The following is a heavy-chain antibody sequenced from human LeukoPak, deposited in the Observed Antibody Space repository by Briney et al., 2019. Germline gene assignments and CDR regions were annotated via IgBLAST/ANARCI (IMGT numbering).Heavy chain of an antibody. J-gene: IGHJ5*02. D-gene: IGHD6-19*01. CDR3: AKLSAVAGMGFDP. V-gene: IGHV3-30*18. CDR1: GFTFSSYG. Sequence: GGSLRLSCAASGFTFSSYGMHWVRQAPGKGLEWVAVISYDGSSKYYADSVKGRFTISRDNSKNTLYLQMNSLRAEDTAVYYCAKLSAVAGMGFDPWGQGTQVTVSS. CDR2: ISYDGSSK.